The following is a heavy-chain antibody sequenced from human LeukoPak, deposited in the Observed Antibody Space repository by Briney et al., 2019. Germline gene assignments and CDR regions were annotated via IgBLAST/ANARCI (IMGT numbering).Heavy chain of an antibody. Sequence: GGSLRLSCAASGFTFSSHWMYWVRQAPGKGLEWVANIKQDGSEKYCVDSVKGRFTISRDNAKKSLYLQMSSLRAEDTAVYYCAGSRVPGAVDIWGQGTMVTVSS. D-gene: IGHD2-15*01. CDR3: AGSRVPGAVDI. CDR2: IKQDGSEK. CDR1: GFTFSSHW. V-gene: IGHV3-7*05. J-gene: IGHJ3*02.